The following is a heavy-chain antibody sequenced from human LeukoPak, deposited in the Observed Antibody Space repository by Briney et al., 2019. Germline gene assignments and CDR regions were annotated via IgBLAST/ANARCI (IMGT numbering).Heavy chain of an antibody. D-gene: IGHD2-15*01. V-gene: IGHV4-59*01. CDR1: GDSISSYH. J-gene: IGHJ4*02. CDR2: IYYSGST. CDR3: AREAWPGGYYDY. Sequence: SETLSLTCTVSGDSISSYHWSWIRQPPGKGLEWIGYIYYSGSTNYNPSLKSRVTISVDTSKNQFSLKLSSVTAADTAVYYCAREAWPGGYYDYWGQGTLVTVSS.